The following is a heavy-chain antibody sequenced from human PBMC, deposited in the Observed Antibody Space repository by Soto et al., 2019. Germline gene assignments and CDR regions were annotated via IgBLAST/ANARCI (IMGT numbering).Heavy chain of an antibody. Sequence: QVQLVESGGGVVQPGRSLRLSCAASGFTFSSYGMHWVRQAPGKGLEWVAVIWYDGSNKYYADSVKGRFTISRDNSKNTLYLQMNSLRAADTAVYYCARDPPYYDILTGYYSPEFYFDYWGQGTLVTVSS. V-gene: IGHV3-33*01. D-gene: IGHD3-9*01. CDR3: ARDPPYYDILTGYYSPEFYFDY. J-gene: IGHJ4*02. CDR1: GFTFSSYG. CDR2: IWYDGSNK.